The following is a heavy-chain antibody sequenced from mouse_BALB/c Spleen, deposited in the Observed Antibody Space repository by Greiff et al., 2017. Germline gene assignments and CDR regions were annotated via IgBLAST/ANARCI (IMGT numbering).Heavy chain of an antibody. Sequence: EVKLVESGGGLVKPGGSLKLSCAASGFTFSSYYMSWVRQTPEKRLELVAAINSNGGSTYYPDTVKGRFTISRDNAKNTLYLQMSSLKSEDTALYYCARLYYGSPFFDYWGQGTTLTVSS. V-gene: IGHV5-6-2*01. CDR2: INSNGGST. CDR3: ARLYYGSPFFDY. D-gene: IGHD1-1*01. CDR1: GFTFSSYY. J-gene: IGHJ2*01.